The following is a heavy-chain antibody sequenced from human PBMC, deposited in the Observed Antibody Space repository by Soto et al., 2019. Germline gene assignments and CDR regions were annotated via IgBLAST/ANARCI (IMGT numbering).Heavy chain of an antibody. CDR1: GYTFISHG. CDR2: IRGKTGNT. J-gene: IGHJ6*02. V-gene: IGHV1-18*04. Sequence: QVQLVQSGVEVKKPGASVKVSCKASGYTFISHGISWVRQAPGQGLEWMGWIRGKTGNTNYAQKLQGRVTLTTDTSTGTAYMELRSLRSDDTAVYYCARVSSSIVVVPDYGMDVWGQVTTVTVSS. D-gene: IGHD2-15*01. CDR3: ARVSSSIVVVPDYGMDV.